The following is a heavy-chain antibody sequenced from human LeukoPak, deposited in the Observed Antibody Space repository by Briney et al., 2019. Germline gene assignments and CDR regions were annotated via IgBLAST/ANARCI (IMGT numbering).Heavy chain of an antibody. CDR1: GFTFSSYD. J-gene: IGHJ4*02. CDR2: ISSSSSYI. CDR3: ARDLYDSGAYSSPIDY. Sequence: AGGSLRLSCAASGFTFSSYDMNWVRQAPGKGLEWVSSISSSSSYIHSADSVKGRFTISRDNAENSLYLQMNSLRAEDTAVYYCARDLYDSGAYSSPIDYWGQGTLVTVSS. D-gene: IGHD3-22*01. V-gene: IGHV3-21*01.